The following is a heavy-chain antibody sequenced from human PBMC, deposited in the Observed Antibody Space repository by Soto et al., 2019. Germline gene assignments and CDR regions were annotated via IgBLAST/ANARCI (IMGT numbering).Heavy chain of an antibody. J-gene: IGHJ4*02. V-gene: IGHV1-69*02. Sequence: QVQLVQSGADVKKPGSSVKVSCKASGATFSGSTFTWVRQAPGQGLEWMGRIIPMFGITNSAQKFQGRLGITADESTNTVFMDMSSLRSDDTAIYYCATGALTFGGVLNAWGQGTLVTVSS. D-gene: IGHD3-16*01. CDR3: ATGALTFGGVLNA. CDR2: IIPMFGIT. CDR1: GATFSGST.